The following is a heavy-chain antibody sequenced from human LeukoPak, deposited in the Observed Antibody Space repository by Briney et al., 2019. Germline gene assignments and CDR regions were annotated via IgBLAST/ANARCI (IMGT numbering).Heavy chain of an antibody. CDR3: ARGDYDSSGYYLVDY. CDR2: IWYDGSNK. Sequence: PGGSLRLSCAASGFTFSSYGMHWVRQAPGKGLEWVAVIWYDGSNKYYADSVKGRFTISRDNSKNTLYLQMNSLRAEDTAVYYCARGDYDSSGYYLVDYWGQGTLVTVSS. D-gene: IGHD3-22*01. J-gene: IGHJ4*02. CDR1: GFTFSSYG. V-gene: IGHV3-33*01.